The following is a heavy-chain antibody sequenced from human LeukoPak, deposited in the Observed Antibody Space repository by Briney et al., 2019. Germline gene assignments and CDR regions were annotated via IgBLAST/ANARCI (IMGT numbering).Heavy chain of an antibody. CDR2: IYYSGST. CDR3: ARDIAAAVHFDP. J-gene: IGHJ5*02. Sequence: SETLSLTCTVSGGSISSYYWSWIRQPPGKGLEWIGYIYYSGSTNYNPTLKSRVTISVDTSKNRFSLKLSPVTAADTAVYYCARDIAAAVHFDPWGQGTLVTVSS. D-gene: IGHD6-13*01. V-gene: IGHV4-59*01. CDR1: GGSISSYY.